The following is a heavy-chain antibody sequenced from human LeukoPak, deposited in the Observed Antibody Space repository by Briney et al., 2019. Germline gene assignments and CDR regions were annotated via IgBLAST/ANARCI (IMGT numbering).Heavy chain of an antibody. Sequence: GGSLRLSCAASGFTFSSYDIHWVRQAPGKGLEWVAFIRYDGSNKYYADSVKGRFTISRDNSKNTLYLQMNSLRAEDTALYYCARDPGGGYSGYDSFFDYWGQGTLVTVSS. D-gene: IGHD5-12*01. J-gene: IGHJ4*02. CDR1: GFTFSSYD. CDR3: ARDPGGGYSGYDSFFDY. V-gene: IGHV3-30*02. CDR2: IRYDGSNK.